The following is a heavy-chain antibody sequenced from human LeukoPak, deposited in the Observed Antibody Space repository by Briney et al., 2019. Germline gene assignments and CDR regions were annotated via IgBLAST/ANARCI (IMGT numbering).Heavy chain of an antibody. Sequence: TSETLSLTCTVSGGSISSSSYYWSWIRQPPGKGLEWIGYIYYSGSTNYNPSLKSRVTISVDTSKNQFSLKLSSVTAADTAVYYCARRKINLGYFDYWGQGTLVTVSS. CDR2: IYYSGST. CDR3: ARRKINLGYFDY. CDR1: GGSISSSSYY. V-gene: IGHV4-61*01. J-gene: IGHJ4*02.